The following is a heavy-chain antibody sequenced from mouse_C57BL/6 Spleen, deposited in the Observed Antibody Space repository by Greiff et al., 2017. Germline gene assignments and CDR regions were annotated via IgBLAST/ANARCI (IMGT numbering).Heavy chain of an antibody. CDR2: INYDGSST. J-gene: IGHJ2*01. CDR3: ARITTVALYYFDY. V-gene: IGHV5-16*01. D-gene: IGHD1-1*01. Sequence: EVKLMESEGGLVQPGSSMKLSCTASGFTFSDYYMAWVRQVPEKGLEWVANINYDGSSTYYLDSLKSRFIISRDNAKNILYLQMSSLKSEDTATYYCARITTVALYYFDYWGQGTTLTVSS. CDR1: GFTFSDYY.